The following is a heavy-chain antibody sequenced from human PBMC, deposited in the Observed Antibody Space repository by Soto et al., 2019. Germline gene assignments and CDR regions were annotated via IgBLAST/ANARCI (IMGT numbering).Heavy chain of an antibody. CDR3: AREFVVKTLLNSGSLHFGY. CDR2: INTKTGAS. V-gene: IGHV1-2*07. D-gene: IGHD1-26*01. J-gene: IGHJ4*02. Sequence: GASVKVSCKASGFSFTDHYVHWVRQAPGQGLEWMGWINTKTGASKYVHEFQGRVTMTRDTSINAAYMEMSRLRSDDTAVYYCAREFVVKTLLNSGSLHFGYWGQGTLVTVS. CDR1: GFSFTDHY.